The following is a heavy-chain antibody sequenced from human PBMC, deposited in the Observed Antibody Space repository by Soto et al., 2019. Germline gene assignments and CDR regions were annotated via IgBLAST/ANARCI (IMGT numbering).Heavy chain of an antibody. Sequence: PGGSLRLSCAASGFSVSDCAMSWVRQAPGKGLEWVSSISGSGDGTYYGDSVKGRFTLSRDTSQKTLYLQMNNLRGEDTAVYFCTKSRRSVLMVYGFGGMDVWGRGTTVTVSS. V-gene: IGHV3-23*01. J-gene: IGHJ6*02. CDR3: TKSRRSVLMVYGFGGMDV. CDR1: GFSVSDCA. D-gene: IGHD2-8*01. CDR2: ISGSGDGT.